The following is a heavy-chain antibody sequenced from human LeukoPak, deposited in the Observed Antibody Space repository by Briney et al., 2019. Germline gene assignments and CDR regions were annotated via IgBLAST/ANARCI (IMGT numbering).Heavy chain of an antibody. Sequence: GGSLRLSCAAAALSEGNNYMNWVRQAPGKGLEWVSVIYSGGSTYYADSVKGRFTISRHNSNNTLYLQMNRLRDEDTAVYYCAIEYGDNGEYFDFWGQGTLVTVSS. CDR2: IYSGGST. CDR3: AIEYGDNGEYFDF. V-gene: IGHV3-53*04. CDR1: ALSEGNNY. J-gene: IGHJ4*02. D-gene: IGHD2-21*02.